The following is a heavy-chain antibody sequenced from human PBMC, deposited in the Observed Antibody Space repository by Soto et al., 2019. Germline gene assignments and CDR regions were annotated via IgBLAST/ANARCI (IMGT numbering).Heavy chain of an antibody. V-gene: IGHV1-18*01. D-gene: IGHD6-6*01. Sequence: ASVKVSCKASGYTFTSYGISWVRQAPGQGLEWMGWISAYNGNTNYAQKLQGRATMTTDTSTSTAYMELRSLRSDDTAVYYCARRTTSSSSHPSYAMDGWGQGTTVTLAS. CDR3: ARRTTSSSSHPSYAMDG. J-gene: IGHJ6*02. CDR1: GYTFTSYG. CDR2: ISAYNGNT.